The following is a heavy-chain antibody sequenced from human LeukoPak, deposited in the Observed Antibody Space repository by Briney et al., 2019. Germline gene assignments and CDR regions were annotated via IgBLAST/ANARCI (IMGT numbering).Heavy chain of an antibody. V-gene: IGHV3-23*01. CDR2: ISGSGGST. CDR3: AKPDSSTWYGRGFDY. J-gene: IGHJ4*02. D-gene: IGHD6-13*01. CDR1: GFTFSSYA. Sequence: GGSLRLSCAASGFTFSSYAMSWVRQAPGKGLEWVSAISGSGGSTYYADSVKGRFTISRDNSKNTLYLQMNSLRAEDTALYYCAKPDSSTWYGRGFDYWGQGTLVTVSS.